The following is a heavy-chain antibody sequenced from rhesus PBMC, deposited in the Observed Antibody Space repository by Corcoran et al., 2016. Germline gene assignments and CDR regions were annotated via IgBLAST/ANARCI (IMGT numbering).Heavy chain of an antibody. CDR1: GAPIKTYW. Sequence: QVQLQESGPGLVKPSEILSLTCTVSGAPIKTYWWSWIRQPPGQGLGWIGGIYGKSGSTNYNPSLMSRVTISRDTSKNQFSLNLNSVTAADTAVYFCAQYSNRYFDIWGPGTPVTISS. J-gene: IGHJ2*01. CDR2: IYGKSGST. D-gene: IGHD4-23*01. V-gene: IGHV4-80*01. CDR3: AQYSNRYFDI.